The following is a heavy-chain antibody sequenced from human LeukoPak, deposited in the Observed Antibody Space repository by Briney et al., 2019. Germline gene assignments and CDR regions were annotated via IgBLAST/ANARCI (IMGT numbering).Heavy chain of an antibody. J-gene: IGHJ4*02. CDR2: ISGSGGST. V-gene: IGHV3-23*01. D-gene: IGHD4-17*01. CDR3: ANQEATVTLYYFDY. CDR1: GFTFSSYT. Sequence: PGGSLRLSCAASGFTFSSYTMSWVRQAPGKGLEWVSAISGSGGSTYYADSVKGRFTISRDNSKNTLYLQMNSLRAEDTAVYYCANQEATVTLYYFDYWGQGTLVTVSS.